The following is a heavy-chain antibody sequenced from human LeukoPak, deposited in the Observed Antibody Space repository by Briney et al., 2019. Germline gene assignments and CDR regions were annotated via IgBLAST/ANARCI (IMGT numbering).Heavy chain of an antibody. V-gene: IGHV3-74*01. J-gene: IGHJ1*01. D-gene: IGHD3-22*01. CDR2: IKSDGKT. CDR3: ARAPSEVGGYYPEYFRH. CDR1: GSTFSRYW. Sequence: GGSLRLSCEASGSTFSRYWMHWVRQAPGKGLVWVSRIKSDGKTSYADSVKGRFTISRDNAKNTVSLQMDSLRAEDTGVYYCARAPSEVGGYYPEYFRHWGQGTLVTVSS.